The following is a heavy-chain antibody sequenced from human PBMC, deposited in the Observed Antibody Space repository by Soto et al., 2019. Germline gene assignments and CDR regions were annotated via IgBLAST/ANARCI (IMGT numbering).Heavy chain of an antibody. CDR2: IYYSGST. CDR3: ARESVVTACFDY. J-gene: IGHJ4*02. Sequence: QVQLQESGPGLVKPSQTLSLTCTVSGGSIRSGGYYWSWIRQHPGKGLEWIGYIYYSGSTYYNPSLKSRVTISVDTAKNQFALKLSSVTAADTAVYYCARESVVTACFDYWGQGTLVTVSS. V-gene: IGHV4-31*03. D-gene: IGHD2-21*02. CDR1: GGSIRSGGYY.